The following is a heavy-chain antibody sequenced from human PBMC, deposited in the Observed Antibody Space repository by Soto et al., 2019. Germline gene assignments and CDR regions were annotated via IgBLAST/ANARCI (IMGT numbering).Heavy chain of an antibody. CDR2: INHSGST. V-gene: IGHV4-34*01. CDR1: GGSFSGYY. J-gene: IGHJ6*02. CDR3: ARERRYGSGSWGMDV. Sequence: PSETLSLTCAVYGGSFSGYYWSWIRQPPGKGLEWIGEINHSGSTNYNPSLKSRVTISVDTSKNQFSLKLSSVTAADTAVYYCARERRYGSGSWGMDVWGQGTTVTVSS. D-gene: IGHD3-10*01.